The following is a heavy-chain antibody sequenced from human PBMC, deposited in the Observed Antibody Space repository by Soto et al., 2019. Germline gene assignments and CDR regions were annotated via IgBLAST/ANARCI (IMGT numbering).Heavy chain of an antibody. J-gene: IGHJ4*02. CDR2: IIPIFGTA. CDR3: AREAVYSNYGLRGGHFDY. V-gene: IGHV1-69*12. D-gene: IGHD4-4*01. CDR1: GGTFSSYA. Sequence: QVQLVQSGAEVKKPGSSVKVSCKASGGTFSSYAISWVRQAPGQGLEWMGGIIPIFGTANYAQKFQGRVTISADESTSTAYMELSSLRSEDTAVYYCAREAVYSNYGLRGGHFDYWGQGTLGTVSS.